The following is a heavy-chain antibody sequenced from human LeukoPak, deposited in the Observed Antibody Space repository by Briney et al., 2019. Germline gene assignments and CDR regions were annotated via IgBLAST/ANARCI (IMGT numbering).Heavy chain of an antibody. CDR3: AKDEVTSGGGLAS. D-gene: IGHD3-10*01. J-gene: IGHJ4*02. Sequence: GGSLRLSCAASGFSVSDTHMSWVRQAPGKGLEWVSAMYTGGTTYYADSVTGRFTISRDKSKYTLYLQMNSLRVEDTAVYYCAKDEVTSGGGLASWGQGTLVTVSS. CDR1: GFSVSDTH. CDR2: MYTGGTT. V-gene: IGHV3-53*01.